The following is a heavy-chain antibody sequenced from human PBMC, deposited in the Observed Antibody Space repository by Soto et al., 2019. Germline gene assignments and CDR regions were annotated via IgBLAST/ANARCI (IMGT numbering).Heavy chain of an antibody. D-gene: IGHD2-15*01. V-gene: IGHV1-69*01. CDR3: SIVTAYEMDV. J-gene: IGHJ6*02. CDR1: GGTFNKYA. Sequence: QGQLEQSGAEVKKPGSSLKVYCKATGGTFNKYAIRWVRQAPGQGLEWMAGIIPDYGTPNHAQRLQERVTMIAEESTTTAYVEVNRLTSEDTAGYYCSIVTAYEMDVVGPGTTVLVSS. CDR2: IIPDYGTP.